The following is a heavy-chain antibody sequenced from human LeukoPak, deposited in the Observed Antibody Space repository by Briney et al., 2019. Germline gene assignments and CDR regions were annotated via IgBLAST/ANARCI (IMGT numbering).Heavy chain of an antibody. V-gene: IGHV4-61*10. CDR3: ARDPANWNDAVGYYGMDV. CDR1: GGSVSSGTYY. D-gene: IGHD1-1*01. CDR2: IYTSGST. Sequence: SETLSLTCTVSGGSVSSGTYYWTWIRQPAGKGLEWIGRIYTSGSTNFDPSLKSRVSISLDTSKNQFSLKLSSVTAADTAVYYCARDPANWNDAVGYYGMDVWGQGTTVTVSS. J-gene: IGHJ6*02.